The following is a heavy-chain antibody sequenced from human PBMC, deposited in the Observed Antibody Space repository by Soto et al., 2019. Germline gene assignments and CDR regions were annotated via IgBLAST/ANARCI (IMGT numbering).Heavy chain of an antibody. J-gene: IGHJ6*02. V-gene: IGHV3-23*01. Sequence: GGSLRLSCAASGFTFSSYAMSWVRQAPGKGLEWVSAISGSGGSTYYADSVKGRFTISRDNSKNTLYLQMNSLRAEDTAVYKIAKGDEYSSGWYVYGMDVWGQGTTVTVSS. D-gene: IGHD6-19*01. CDR2: ISGSGGST. CDR1: GFTFSSYA. CDR3: AKGDEYSSGWYVYGMDV.